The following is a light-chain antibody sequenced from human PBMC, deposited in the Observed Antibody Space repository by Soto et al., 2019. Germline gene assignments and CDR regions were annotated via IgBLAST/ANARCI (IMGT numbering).Light chain of an antibody. CDR2: EDS. CDR3: CSYAGSSAFFV. J-gene: IGLJ1*01. CDR1: SSDVGSYNL. V-gene: IGLV2-23*01. Sequence: SVLTEAACGCGSPGQSITLSCTGTSSDVGSYNLVSWYQQSPGKAPKLIIYEDSKRPSGVSNRFSGSKSANTASLTISGLQAEDEADYYCCSYAGSSAFFVFGLGTKVTVL.